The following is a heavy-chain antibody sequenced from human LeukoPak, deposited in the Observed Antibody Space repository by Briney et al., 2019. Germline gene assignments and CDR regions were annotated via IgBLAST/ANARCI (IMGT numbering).Heavy chain of an antibody. Sequence: PSETLSLTCTVSGGSISSGGYYWSWIRQHPGKALEWIGYIYYSGSTYYNPSLESRVTISVDTSKNQFSLKLSSVTAADTAVYYCARATSTYYDSSGYYSHFDYWGQGTLVTVSS. CDR1: GGSISSGGYY. CDR3: ARATSTYYDSSGYYSHFDY. V-gene: IGHV4-31*03. D-gene: IGHD3-22*01. J-gene: IGHJ4*02. CDR2: IYYSGST.